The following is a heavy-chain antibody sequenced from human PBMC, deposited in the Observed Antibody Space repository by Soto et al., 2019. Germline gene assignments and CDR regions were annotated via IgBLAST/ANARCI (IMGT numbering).Heavy chain of an antibody. J-gene: IGHJ4*02. CDR1: GDSVSSSSPF. CDR2: IYNSGSI. D-gene: IGHD5-18*01. CDR3: ARGRGYSYGIDY. V-gene: IGHV4-61*01. Sequence: VQLQESGPGLVKPSETLSLTCTVSGDSVSSSSPFWSWIRQPPGKGLEWIGYIYNSGSINYNPSVKSRVTISADTSKNQFSLKLNSVTAADTAVYYCARGRGYSYGIDYWGQGTLVTVSS.